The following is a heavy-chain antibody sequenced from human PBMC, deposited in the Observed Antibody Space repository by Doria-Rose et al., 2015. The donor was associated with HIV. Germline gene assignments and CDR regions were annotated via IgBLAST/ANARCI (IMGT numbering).Heavy chain of an antibody. CDR3: ATGVTLDY. D-gene: IGHD3-10*01. CDR1: RFTFSSHR. CDR2: ISSTSAYI. J-gene: IGHJ4*02. V-gene: IGHV3-21*01. Sequence: VQLVQSGGGLVRPGGSLRLSCATSRFTFSSHRINWVRQAPGKGLEWVSSISSTSAYINYADSVRGRFTISRDNARSSLYLQMDSLRAEDTAIYYCATGVTLDYWGQGTLVTVSS.